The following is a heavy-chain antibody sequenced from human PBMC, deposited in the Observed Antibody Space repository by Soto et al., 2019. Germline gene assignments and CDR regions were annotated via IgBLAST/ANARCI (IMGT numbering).Heavy chain of an antibody. CDR2: ICNSGTT. CDR3: ATRGDYYYGMDV. V-gene: IGHV4-59*12. D-gene: IGHD3-10*01. J-gene: IGHJ6*02. Sequence: ASETLSLTCTVSGGSLRSYCWTWIRQPPGEGLEWIGCICNSGTTNYNPSPKSRVAISIDTPKNQFSLKLSSVTAADTAVYYCATRGDYYYGMDVWGQGTTVTVSS. CDR1: GGSLRSYC.